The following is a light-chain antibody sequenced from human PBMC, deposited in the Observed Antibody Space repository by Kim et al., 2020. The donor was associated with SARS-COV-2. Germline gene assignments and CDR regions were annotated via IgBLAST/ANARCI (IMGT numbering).Light chain of an antibody. J-gene: IGKJ1*01. CDR1: QSINTY. CDR3: QQSSGFPWT. Sequence: SASIGDRVTITCRASQSINTYLNWYQQKPGKAPKLLIFAASTLQSGVSSRFSGSGSGTHFTLTISSLQPEDFATYYCQQSSGFPWTFGQGTKLEI. V-gene: IGKV1-39*01. CDR2: AAS.